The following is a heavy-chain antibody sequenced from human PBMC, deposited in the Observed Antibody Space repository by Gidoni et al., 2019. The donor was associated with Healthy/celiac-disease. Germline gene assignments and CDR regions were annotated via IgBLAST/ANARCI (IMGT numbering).Heavy chain of an antibody. V-gene: IGHV3-30*18. CDR1: GFTFSSYG. Sequence: QVQLVESGGGVVQPGRSLRLSCAASGFTFSSYGMHWVRQAPGKGLEWVAVISYDGSNKYYADSVKGRFTISRDNSKNTLYLQMNSLRAEDTAVYYCAKADTEPIYYYGMDVWGQGTTVTVSS. J-gene: IGHJ6*02. D-gene: IGHD5-18*01. CDR2: ISYDGSNK. CDR3: AKADTEPIYYYGMDV.